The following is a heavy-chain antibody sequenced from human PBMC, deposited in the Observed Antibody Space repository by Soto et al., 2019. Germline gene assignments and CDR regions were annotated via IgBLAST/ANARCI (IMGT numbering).Heavy chain of an antibody. CDR3: AKGGSAWYQKNWRDP. CDR2: ISGNGGST. J-gene: IGHJ5*02. CDR1: GFTFDDYA. Sequence: EVQLVESGGGLVQPGRSLRLSCAASGFTFDDYAMHWVRQTPGKGLEWVSGISGNGGSTGYADSVKGRFTISRDNAKSSLYLQMDSLRAEATALYYCAKGGSAWYQKNWRDPWGQGTLVTVSS. D-gene: IGHD6-19*01. V-gene: IGHV3-9*01.